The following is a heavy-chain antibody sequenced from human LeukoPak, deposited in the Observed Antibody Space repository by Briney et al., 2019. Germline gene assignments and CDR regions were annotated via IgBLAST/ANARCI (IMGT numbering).Heavy chain of an antibody. J-gene: IGHJ4*02. CDR1: GYTFTSYG. CDR2: ISAYNGNT. CDR3: ASTKDYYDSSGYYYGEGY. V-gene: IGHV1-18*01. D-gene: IGHD3-22*01. Sequence: GASVKVSCKASGYTFTSYGISWVRQAPGQGLEWMGWISAYNGNTNYAQKLQGRVTMTTDTSTSTAYMELRSLRSDDTAVYYCASTKDYYDSSGYYYGEGYWGQGTLVTVSS.